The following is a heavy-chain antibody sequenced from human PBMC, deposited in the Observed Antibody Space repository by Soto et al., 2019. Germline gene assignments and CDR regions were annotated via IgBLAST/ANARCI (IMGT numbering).Heavy chain of an antibody. D-gene: IGHD3-9*01. CDR3: AKDREPDDRWDIDW. J-gene: IGHJ4*02. CDR1: GFTFSSYG. Sequence: QVQLVESGGGVVQPGRSLRLSCAASGFTFSSYGMHWVRQAPGKGLEWVAVISYDGSNKYYADSVKGRFTISRDNSKNTLYLQMNSLRAEDTAVYFCAKDREPDDRWDIDWWGRGTRVTVS. V-gene: IGHV3-30*18. CDR2: ISYDGSNK.